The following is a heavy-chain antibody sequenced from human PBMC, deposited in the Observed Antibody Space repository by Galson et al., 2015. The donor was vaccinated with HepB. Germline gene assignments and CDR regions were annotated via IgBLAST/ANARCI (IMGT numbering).Heavy chain of an antibody. CDR3: IRSNYHSSSFD. CDR2: TYYRSKWYY. Sequence: CAISGDSASSNSVAWNWIRQSPSRGLEWLGRTYYRSKWYYENAESVRSRIIINVDIPKNQFSLQLKSVRPEDTAVYYCIRSNYHSSSFDWSPGTLVTVS. D-gene: IGHD6-13*01. CDR1: GDSASSNSVA. V-gene: IGHV6-1*01. J-gene: IGHJ4*02.